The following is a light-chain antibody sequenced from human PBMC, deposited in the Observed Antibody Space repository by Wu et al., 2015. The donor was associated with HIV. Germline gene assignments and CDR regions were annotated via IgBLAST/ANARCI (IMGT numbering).Light chain of an antibody. CDR3: QQYASSPLT. CDR1: QSVNTNY. Sequence: EIVLTQSPGTLSLSPGERATLSCRASQSVNTNYLAWYQQKPGQTPRLLIYGVSSRAAGIPDRFSGSGSGTDFTLTISRLEPEDFAVYYCQQYASSPLTFGGGTKVEIK. J-gene: IGKJ4*01. V-gene: IGKV3-20*01. CDR2: GVS.